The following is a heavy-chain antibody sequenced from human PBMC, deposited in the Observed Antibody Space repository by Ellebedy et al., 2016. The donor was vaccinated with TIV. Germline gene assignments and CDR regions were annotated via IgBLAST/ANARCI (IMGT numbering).Heavy chain of an antibody. CDR3: ALTSSWYGTQIDY. D-gene: IGHD6-13*01. J-gene: IGHJ4*02. CDR2: MNPNSGNA. V-gene: IGHV1-8*01. CDR1: GYTFTSYD. Sequence: AASVKVSCKASGYTFTSYDINWARQATGQGLEWMGWMNPNSGNAGYAQKFQGRVTMTRNTSISTAYMELSSLRSEDTAVYYCALTSSWYGTQIDYWGQGTLVTVSS.